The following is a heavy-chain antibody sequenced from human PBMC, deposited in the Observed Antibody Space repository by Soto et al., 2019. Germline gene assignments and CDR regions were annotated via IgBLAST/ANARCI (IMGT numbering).Heavy chain of an antibody. CDR1: GGSISGTTYS. D-gene: IGHD6-13*01. J-gene: IGHJ4*02. V-gene: IGHV4-30-2*01. Sequence: QLQLQESGSGLVKPSQTLSLTCAVSGGSISGTTYSWSWIRQPPGKGLEWIGYIYDSGNTYYNPSLKSNFSKSAVSATHQFTLELRPVTPADAAVYYCARGIAAAAGHSTFDYWGQGALVTVSS. CDR3: ARGIAAAAGHSTFDY. CDR2: IYDSGNT.